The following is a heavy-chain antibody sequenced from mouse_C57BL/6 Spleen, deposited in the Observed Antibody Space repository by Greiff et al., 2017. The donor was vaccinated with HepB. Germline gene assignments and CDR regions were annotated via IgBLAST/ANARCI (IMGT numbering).Heavy chain of an antibody. CDR3: ARCSNYEGFAY. Sequence: VQLQESGAELVRPGASVKLSCKASGYTFTDYYINWVKQRPGQGLEWIARIYPGSGNTYYNEKFKGKATLTAEKSSSTAYMQLSSLTSEDSAVYFCARCSNYEGFAYWGQGTLVTVSA. CDR1: GYTFTDYY. V-gene: IGHV1-76*01. J-gene: IGHJ3*01. CDR2: IYPGSGNT. D-gene: IGHD2-5*01.